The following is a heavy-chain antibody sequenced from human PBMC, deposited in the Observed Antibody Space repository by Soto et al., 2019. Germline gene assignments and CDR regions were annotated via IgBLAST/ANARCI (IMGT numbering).Heavy chain of an antibody. CDR3: ARDIGIDYGMDV. D-gene: IGHD3-16*02. CDR2: IKKDGSVT. CDR1: GFTFNDYW. J-gene: IGHJ6*02. Sequence: EGRLVESGGRLVRPGGSLRLSCAVSGFTFNDYWMSWVRQAPGKGLEWVANIKKDGSVTSYGDSVKGRFTISRDNARNLLYLQMTILRVEDTAVYYCARDIGIDYGMDVWGQGTTVTVSS. V-gene: IGHV3-7*01.